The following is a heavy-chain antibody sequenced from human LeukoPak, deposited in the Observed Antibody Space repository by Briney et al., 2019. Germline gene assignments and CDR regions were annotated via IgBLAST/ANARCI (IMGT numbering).Heavy chain of an antibody. V-gene: IGHV4-34*01. Sequence: KPSETLSLTCAVYGGSFSDYYWSWIRQPPGKGLEWIGEINHSGSTNYNPSLKSRVTISVATSKNQFSLKLSSVTAADTAVYYCARGDPENWFDPWGQGTLVTVSS. CDR3: ARGDPENWFDP. J-gene: IGHJ5*02. CDR2: INHSGST. CDR1: GGSFSDYY.